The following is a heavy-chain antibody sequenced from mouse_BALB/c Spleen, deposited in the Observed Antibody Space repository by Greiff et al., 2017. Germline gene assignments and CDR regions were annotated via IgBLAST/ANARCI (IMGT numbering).Heavy chain of an antibody. D-gene: IGHD1-1*01. Sequence: QVQLQQSGAELVKPGAPVKLSCKASGYTFTSYWMNWVKQRPGRGLEWIGRIDPSDSETHYNQKFKDKATLTVDKSSSTAYIQLSSLTSEDSAVYYCARSGLRGGYFDYWGQGTTLTVSS. V-gene: IGHV1-69*02. CDR2: IDPSDSET. CDR3: ARSGLRGGYFDY. CDR1: GYTFTSYW. J-gene: IGHJ2*01.